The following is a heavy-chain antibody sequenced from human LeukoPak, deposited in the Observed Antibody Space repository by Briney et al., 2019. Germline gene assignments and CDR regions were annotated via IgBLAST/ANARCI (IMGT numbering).Heavy chain of an antibody. CDR1: GFTFDDYA. CDR2: ISWNSGSI. D-gene: IGHD3-10*01. J-gene: IGHJ4*02. Sequence: GGSLRLSCAASGFTFDDYAMHWVRQAPGKGLEWVSGISWNSGSIGYADSVKGRFTISRDNSKNTLYLQMNSLRAEDTAVYYCARDPSTLLWFGELQNYFDYWGQGTLVTVSS. CDR3: ARDPSTLLWFGELQNYFDY. V-gene: IGHV3-9*01.